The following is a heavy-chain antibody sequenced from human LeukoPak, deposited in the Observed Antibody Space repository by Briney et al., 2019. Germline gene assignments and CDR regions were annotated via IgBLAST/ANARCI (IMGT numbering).Heavy chain of an antibody. D-gene: IGHD1-26*01. CDR3: ARGLGATHHFDY. J-gene: IGHJ4*02. Sequence: GGSLRLSCAASRFTVSSNYMSWVRQAPGKGLEWVSVIYSGGSTYYADSVKGRFTISRDNSKNTLYLQMNSLRAEDTAVYYCARGLGATHHFDYWGQGTLVTVSS. CDR1: RFTVSSNY. V-gene: IGHV3-53*01. CDR2: IYSGGST.